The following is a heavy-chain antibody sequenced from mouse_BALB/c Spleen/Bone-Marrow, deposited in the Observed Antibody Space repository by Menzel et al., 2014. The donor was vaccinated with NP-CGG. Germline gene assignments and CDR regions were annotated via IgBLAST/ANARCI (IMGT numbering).Heavy chain of an antibody. D-gene: IGHD1-1*01. J-gene: IGHJ3*01. CDR2: INPYNGGS. V-gene: IGHV1-26*01. CDR1: GYSFAGYT. CDR3: AREGYGSSYGFAY. Sequence: EVKLVESGPELVKPGASMKISCKASGYSFAGYTMNWVKQSHGKNLEWIGLINPYNGGSSYNQKFKGKATLTVDKSSSTAYMELLSLTSEDSAVYYCAREGYGSSYGFAYWGQGTLVTVSA.